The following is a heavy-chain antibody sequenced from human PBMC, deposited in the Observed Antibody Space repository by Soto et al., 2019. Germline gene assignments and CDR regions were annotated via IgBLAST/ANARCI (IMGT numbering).Heavy chain of an antibody. Sequence: QVQLVQSGAEVKEPGDSVRVSCEASGYTFTAYHIHWVRQAPGQGLAWMGWINPKFGDTTYAQDFQGRVSMTRDMSISSGYMELSRLTSDDTAIYYCARNMDYYYGRGSGNGHGVWGQGTTVTVFS. D-gene: IGHD3-10*02. J-gene: IGHJ6*02. CDR2: INPKFGDT. V-gene: IGHV1-2*02. CDR3: ARNMDYYYGRGSGNGHGV. CDR1: GYTFTAYH.